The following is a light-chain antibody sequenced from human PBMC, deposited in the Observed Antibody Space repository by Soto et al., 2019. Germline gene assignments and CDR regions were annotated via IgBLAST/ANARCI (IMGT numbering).Light chain of an antibody. CDR2: GAS. CDR1: QSINRD. V-gene: IGKV3D-15*01. Sequence: EIVMTQSPATLSVSPGESATLTCRASQSINRDLAWYVQKPGQAPRRVVYGASTWATGVPPRFTGSGSGTEFTLTFSGLQSEDFGVDYCQQYKSWPITFGQGTRLENK. J-gene: IGKJ5*01. CDR3: QQYKSWPIT.